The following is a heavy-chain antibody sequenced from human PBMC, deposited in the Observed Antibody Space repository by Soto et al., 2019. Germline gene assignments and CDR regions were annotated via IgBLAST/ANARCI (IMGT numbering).Heavy chain of an antibody. CDR2: IWYDGSNK. CDR1: GFTFSSYG. CDR3: ARDRFPWWFSYYYGSEIDY. D-gene: IGHD3-10*01. J-gene: IGHJ4*02. V-gene: IGHV3-33*01. Sequence: GGSLRLSCAASGFTFSSYGMHWVRQAPGKGLEWVAVIWYDGSNKYYADSVKGRFTISRDNSKNTLYLQMNSLRAEDTAVYYCARDRFPWWFSYYYGSEIDYWGQGTLVTVSS.